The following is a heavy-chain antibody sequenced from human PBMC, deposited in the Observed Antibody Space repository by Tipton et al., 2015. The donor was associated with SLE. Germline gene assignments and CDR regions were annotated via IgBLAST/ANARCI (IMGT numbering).Heavy chain of an antibody. V-gene: IGHV4-38-2*01. D-gene: IGHD3-16*02. CDR1: GFSITTAYS. Sequence: TLSLTCAVSGFSITTAYSWGWFRQPPGKGRGWVGSFFHNGNTYYNPSLRGRVTISVDTSKNHLSVRLSSVTAADTAMYFCARSPTYDYVWGSYHFDNWGQGTLVTVSS. J-gene: IGHJ4*02. CDR2: FFHNGNT. CDR3: ARSPTYDYVWGSYHFDN.